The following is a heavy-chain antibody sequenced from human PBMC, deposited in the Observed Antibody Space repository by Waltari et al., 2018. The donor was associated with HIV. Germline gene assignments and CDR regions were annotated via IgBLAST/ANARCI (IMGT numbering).Heavy chain of an antibody. CDR3: AREAPPSPRDGWKPPLDI. V-gene: IGHV1-18*01. J-gene: IGHJ4*02. Sequence: VQLLQSGHELEKPGASVKLSCEVSGYNFLDYGFTWVRRVPGQGLEWLGWKRVTGRQWSYARKIQGRSTISADASTTTVYLDRRDLTAADTGVYYCAREAPPSPRDGWKPPLDIWGQGTLVTVS. CDR1: GYNFLDYG. D-gene: IGHD1-1*01. CDR2: KRVTGRQW.